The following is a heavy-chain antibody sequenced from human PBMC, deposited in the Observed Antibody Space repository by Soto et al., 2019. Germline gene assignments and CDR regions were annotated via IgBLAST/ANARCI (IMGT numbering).Heavy chain of an antibody. D-gene: IGHD6-13*01. Sequence: QVQLVESGGGVVQPGRSLRLSCAASGFTFSSYGMHWVRQAPGKGLEWVAVISYDGSNKYYADSVKGRFTISRDNSKNTLYLQMNSLRAEDTAVYYCAKDYSIAAAGTPWFDPWGQGTLVTVSS. CDR3: AKDYSIAAAGTPWFDP. CDR2: ISYDGSNK. V-gene: IGHV3-30*18. CDR1: GFTFSSYG. J-gene: IGHJ5*02.